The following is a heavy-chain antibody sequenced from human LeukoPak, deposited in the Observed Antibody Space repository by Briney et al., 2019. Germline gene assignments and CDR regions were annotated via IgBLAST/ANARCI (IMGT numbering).Heavy chain of an antibody. V-gene: IGHV3-23*01. Sequence: GGSLRLSCAASGFTFRSYAMSCVRQAPGKGLEWVSAISGSGGSTYYADSVKGRFTTSRDNSKNTLYLQMNSLRAEDTAVYYCASYDSSGYYHYFDYWGQGTLVTVSS. J-gene: IGHJ4*02. CDR1: GFTFRSYA. CDR3: ASYDSSGYYHYFDY. D-gene: IGHD3-22*01. CDR2: ISGSGGST.